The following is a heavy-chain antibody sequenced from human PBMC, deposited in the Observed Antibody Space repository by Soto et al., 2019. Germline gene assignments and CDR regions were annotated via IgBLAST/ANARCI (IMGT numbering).Heavy chain of an antibody. CDR3: ARQRLWGTSGYYYFEN. Sequence: GESLKISCKGSGYSFTSYWIGWVRQMPGKGLEWMGIIYPGDSDTRHSPPFQGQVTITVDKSINTAYLQWSRLKASDTAIYYCARQRLWGTSGYYYFENWGQGTLVTVSS. D-gene: IGHD3-22*01. J-gene: IGHJ4*02. V-gene: IGHV5-51*01. CDR1: GYSFTSYW. CDR2: IYPGDSDT.